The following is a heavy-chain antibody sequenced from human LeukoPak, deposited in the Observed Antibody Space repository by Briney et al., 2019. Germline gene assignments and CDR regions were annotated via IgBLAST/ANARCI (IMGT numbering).Heavy chain of an antibody. CDR1: GFTFSSYG. V-gene: IGHV3-33*01. CDR2: IWYDGSNK. D-gene: IGHD4-17*01. J-gene: IGHJ4*02. CDR3: ARDQTTVSTDLDY. Sequence: PGRSLRLSCAASGFTFSSYGMNWVRQAPGKGLQWVAVIWYDGSNKYYADSVKGRFTISRDNSKNTLYLQMNSLRAEDTAVYYCARDQTTVSTDLDYWGQGTLVTVSS.